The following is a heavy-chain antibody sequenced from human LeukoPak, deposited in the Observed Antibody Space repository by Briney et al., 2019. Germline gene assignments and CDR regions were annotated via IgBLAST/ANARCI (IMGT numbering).Heavy chain of an antibody. CDR3: ARHKVSQWELRGYYFDY. Sequence: PSETLSLTCAVSGYSISSGYYWGWIRQPPGKGLEWIGSIYHSGSTYYNPTLKSRVTISVDTSKNQFSLKLSSVTAADTAVYHCARHKVSQWELRGYYFDYWGQGTLVTVSS. CDR2: IYHSGST. CDR1: GYSISSGYY. D-gene: IGHD1-26*01. J-gene: IGHJ4*02. V-gene: IGHV4-38-2*01.